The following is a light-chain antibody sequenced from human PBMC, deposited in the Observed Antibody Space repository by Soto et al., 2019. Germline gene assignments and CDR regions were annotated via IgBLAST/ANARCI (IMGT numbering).Light chain of an antibody. CDR3: CSYACSSTSYVV. CDR1: SSDVGSYNL. J-gene: IGLJ2*01. V-gene: IGLV2-23*01. Sequence: QSVLTQPASVSGSPGQSITISCTGTSSDVGSYNLVSWYQQHPGKAPKLMIYEGSKRPSGVSNRFSGSKSGNTASLTIAGLQAEDEADYYCCSYACSSTSYVVFGGGTKLTVL. CDR2: EGS.